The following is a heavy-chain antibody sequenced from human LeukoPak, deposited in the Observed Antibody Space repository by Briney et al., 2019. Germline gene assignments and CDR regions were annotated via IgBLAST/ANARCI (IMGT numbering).Heavy chain of an antibody. V-gene: IGHV3-49*04. CDR2: IRSKAYGGTT. J-gene: IGHJ4*02. D-gene: IGHD4-17*01. CDR3: TRDDYGDYGVS. Sequence: GGSLRLSCTASGFTFGDYAMSWVRQAPGKGLEWVGFIRSKAYGGTTEYAASVKGRFTISRDDSKSIAYLQMNSLKTEDTAVYYCTRDDYGDYGVSCGQGTLVTVSS. CDR1: GFTFGDYA.